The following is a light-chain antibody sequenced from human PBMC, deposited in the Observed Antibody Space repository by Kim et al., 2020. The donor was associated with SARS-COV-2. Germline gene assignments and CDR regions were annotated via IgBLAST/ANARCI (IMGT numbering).Light chain of an antibody. CDR3: QQYNSYPLT. CDR1: QIIGGW. CDR2: KAS. J-gene: IGKJ4*01. Sequence: CASVGVRVTITGRASQIIGGWLAWYQQEPGKAPYLLIYKASSLESGFPARFSGSGSGTEFTLTISSLQPSDSASYYFQQYNSYPLTFGGGTKLEIK. V-gene: IGKV1-5*03.